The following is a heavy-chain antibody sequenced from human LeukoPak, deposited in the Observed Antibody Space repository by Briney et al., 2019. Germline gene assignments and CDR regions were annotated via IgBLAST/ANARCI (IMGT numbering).Heavy chain of an antibody. J-gene: IGHJ4*02. CDR3: ARLKSPSYGASNFDY. CDR2: MYYGGST. Sequence: SETLSLTCTVSAYSITYGHEWGWIRQSPGGGLGWIGHMYYGGSTSYNPSLKSRVTLSVDTSKTQFSLNLTSVTAADTAVYYCARLKSPSYGASNFDYWGQGTLVTVSS. V-gene: IGHV4-38-2*02. D-gene: IGHD3-16*01. CDR1: AYSITYGHE.